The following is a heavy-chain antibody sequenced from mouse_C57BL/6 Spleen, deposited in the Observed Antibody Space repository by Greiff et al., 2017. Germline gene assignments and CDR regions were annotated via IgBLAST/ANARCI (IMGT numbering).Heavy chain of an antibody. J-gene: IGHJ4*01. CDR1: GFTFSNYW. CDR3: TEEVLYAMDY. Sequence: EVKVEESGGGLVQPGGSMKLSCVASGFTFSNYWMNWVRQSPEKGLEWVAQIRLKSDNYATHYAESVKGRFTISRDDSKSSVYLQMNNLRAEDTGIDYCTEEVLYAMDYWGQGTSVTVSS. V-gene: IGHV6-3*01. CDR2: IRLKSDNYAT.